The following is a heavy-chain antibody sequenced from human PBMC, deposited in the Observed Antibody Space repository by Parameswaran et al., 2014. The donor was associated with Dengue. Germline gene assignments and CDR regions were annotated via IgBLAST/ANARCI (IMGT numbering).Heavy chain of an antibody. CDR1: GFTFSSYS. CDR3: AKGLSVAGSNTEY. J-gene: IGHJ4*02. D-gene: IGHD6-19*01. Sequence: GGSLRLSCAASGFTFSSYSMNWVRQAPGKGLEWVSYISSSSTIYYADSVKGRFTISRDNAKNSLYLQMNSLRAEDTAVYYCAKGLSVAGSNTEYWGQGTLVTVSS. V-gene: IGHV3-48*04. CDR2: ISSSSTI.